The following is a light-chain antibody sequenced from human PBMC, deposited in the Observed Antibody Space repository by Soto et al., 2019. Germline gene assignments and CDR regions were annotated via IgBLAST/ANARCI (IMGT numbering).Light chain of an antibody. CDR3: AAWDDSLNGVV. J-gene: IGLJ2*01. CDR2: SNN. Sequence: QSVLTQPPSASGTPGQRVTISCSGSSSNIGSNTVNWYQQLPGTAPKPLIYSNNQRPSGVPDRFSGSKSGTSASLAISGLQSEDEADYYCAAWDDSLNGVVFGGGTTVTVL. V-gene: IGLV1-44*01. CDR1: SSNIGSNT.